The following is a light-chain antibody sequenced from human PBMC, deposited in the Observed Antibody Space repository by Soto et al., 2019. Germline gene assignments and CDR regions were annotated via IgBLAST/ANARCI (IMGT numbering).Light chain of an antibody. CDR2: GAS. CDR1: QRVSSK. CDR3: QQYNNWPPYT. J-gene: IGKJ2*01. Sequence: EIVMTQSPATLSVSPGERATLSCRASQRVSSKLAWYQQKPGQAPRLLIYGASTRATGIPARFSGSGSGTEFTLTISSMQSEDVAVYYCQQYNNWPPYTFGQGTKLEIK. V-gene: IGKV3-15*01.